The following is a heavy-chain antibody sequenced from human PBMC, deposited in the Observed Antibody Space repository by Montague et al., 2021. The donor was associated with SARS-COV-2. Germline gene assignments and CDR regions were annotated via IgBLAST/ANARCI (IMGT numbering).Heavy chain of an antibody. Sequence: SLRLSCAASGFTFTSYWMSWVRQAPGKGLEWVANIKQDGSEKYYVDSVKGRFTIARDNAKNSLYLQMNSLRAEDTAVNYCARVPSSSWYFDSWGQGTLVTVSS. V-gene: IGHV3-7*01. CDR1: GFTFTSYW. D-gene: IGHD6-13*01. J-gene: IGHJ4*02. CDR3: ARVPSSSWYFDS. CDR2: IKQDGSEK.